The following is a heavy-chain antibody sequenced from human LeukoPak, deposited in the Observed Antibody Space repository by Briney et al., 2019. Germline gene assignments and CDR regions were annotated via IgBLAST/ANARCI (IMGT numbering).Heavy chain of an antibody. CDR3: AREPHGNWFDP. CDR1: GYTFTGYY. J-gene: IGHJ5*02. V-gene: IGHV1-2*02. CDR2: INPNSGGT. Sequence: ASVKVSCTASGYTFTGYYMHWVRQAPGQGLEWMGWINPNSGGTNYAQKFQGRVTMTRDTSISTAYMELSRLRPDDTAVYYCAREPHGNWFDPWGQGTLVTVSS.